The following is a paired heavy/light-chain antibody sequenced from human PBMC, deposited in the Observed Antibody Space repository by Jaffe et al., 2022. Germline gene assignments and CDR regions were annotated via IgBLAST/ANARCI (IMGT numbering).Light chain of an antibody. J-gene: IGLJ2*01. CDR3: SSYTTRSTVV. CDR2: DVT. CDR1: SSDIGRYNY. V-gene: IGLV2-14*03. Sequence: QSVLTQPASVSGSPGQSITISCIGTSSDIGRYNYVSWYQQHPGRAPKLIIYDVTNRPSGVSNRLSGSKSGNTASLTISGLQAEDEADYYCSSYTTRSTVVFGGGTKLTVL.
Heavy chain of an antibody. V-gene: IGHV3-74*01. CDR2: INTDGSTT. CDR1: GFSFSSYW. D-gene: IGHD6-13*01. J-gene: IGHJ4*02. CDR3: GRQLIGIAEDY. Sequence: EVQLVESGGGLVQPGGSLRLSCAASGFSFSSYWMHWVRQAPGKGLVWVSRINTDGSTTAYGDSVRGRFSISRDNAKNTLFLQMNNLRAEDTAVYYCGRQLIGIAEDYWGQGTLVTVSS.